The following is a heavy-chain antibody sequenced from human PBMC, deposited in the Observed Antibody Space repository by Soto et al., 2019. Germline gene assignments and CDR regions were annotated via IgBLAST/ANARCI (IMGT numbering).Heavy chain of an antibody. V-gene: IGHV3-23*01. CDR2: ISGSGGST. J-gene: IGHJ4*02. CDR3: AKMGGDYYGSGSIDY. Sequence: EVQLLESGGGLVQPGGSLRLSCASSGFTFSSYAMSWVRQAPGKGLEWVSAISGSGGSTYYADSVKGRFTISRDNSKNTLYLQMNSLRAEDTAVYYCAKMGGDYYGSGSIDYWGQGTLVTVSS. D-gene: IGHD3-10*01. CDR1: GFTFSSYA.